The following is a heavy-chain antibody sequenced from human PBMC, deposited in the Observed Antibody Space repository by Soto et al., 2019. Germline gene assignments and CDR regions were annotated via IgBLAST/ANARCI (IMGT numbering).Heavy chain of an antibody. D-gene: IGHD1-1*01. Sequence: GESLKISCAASGFTFSSYSMNWVRQAPGKGLEWVSYISSSSSTIYYADSVKGRFTISRDNAKNSLYLQMNSLRDEDTAVYYCARDWAAYDWNYNWFDPWGQGTLVTVSS. CDR1: GFTFSSYS. CDR2: ISSSSSTI. CDR3: ARDWAAYDWNYNWFDP. J-gene: IGHJ5*02. V-gene: IGHV3-48*02.